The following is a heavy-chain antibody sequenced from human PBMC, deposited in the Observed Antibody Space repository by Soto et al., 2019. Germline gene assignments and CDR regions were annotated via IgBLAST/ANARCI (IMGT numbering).Heavy chain of an antibody. CDR2: IYSGGST. D-gene: IGHD6-13*01. Sequence: GGSLRLSCAASGFTVSSNYMSWVRQAPGKGLEWVSVIYSGGSTYYADSVKGRFTISRDNSKNTLYLQMNSLRAEDTAVYYCARDGVSQTPGSWSDDDFYYYYMDVWGKGTTVTVSS. J-gene: IGHJ6*03. V-gene: IGHV3-66*01. CDR3: ARDGVSQTPGSWSDDDFYYYYMDV. CDR1: GFTVSSNY.